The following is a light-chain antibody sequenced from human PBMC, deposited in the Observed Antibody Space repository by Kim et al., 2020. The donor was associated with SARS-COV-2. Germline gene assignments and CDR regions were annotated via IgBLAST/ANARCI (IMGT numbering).Light chain of an antibody. V-gene: IGKV3-11*01. CDR1: QSLTTF. CDR3: QQRFSWPLT. CDR2: DAS. Sequence: SLSPGERATLSCRASQSLTTFLAWYQHKPGQAPRLLIYDASNRATGIPARFSGSGSGTDFTLTISYLEPEDFAVYYCQQRFSWPLTFGGGTKAGDQ. J-gene: IGKJ4*01.